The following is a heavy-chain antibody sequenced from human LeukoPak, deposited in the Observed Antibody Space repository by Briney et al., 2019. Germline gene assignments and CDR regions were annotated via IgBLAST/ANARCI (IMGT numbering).Heavy chain of an antibody. D-gene: IGHD4-11*01. CDR1: GGTFSSYA. V-gene: IGHV1-69*01. CDR3: ARAVTPPQYYYYYMDV. Sequence: SVKVSCKASGGTFSSYAISWVRQAPGQGLEWMGGIIPIFGTANYAQKFQGRVTITADESTSTAYMELSSLRSEDTAVYYCARAVTPPQYYYYYMDVWGKGTTVIVSS. J-gene: IGHJ6*03. CDR2: IIPIFGTA.